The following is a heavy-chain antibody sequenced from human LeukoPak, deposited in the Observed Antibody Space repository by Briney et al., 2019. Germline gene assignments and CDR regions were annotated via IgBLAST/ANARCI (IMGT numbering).Heavy chain of an antibody. CDR2: INPDNGVT. D-gene: IGHD5/OR15-5a*01. CDR3: ARGGVYTDS. V-gene: IGHV1-2*02. Sequence: GASVKVSCKASGYTFTGYYMHWVRQAPGQGLEWMGWINPDNGVTNYAQKFQARVTMTRDTSISTLYMDLSRLRSDDTAVYFCARGGVYTDSWGQGTLVTVSS. J-gene: IGHJ4*02. CDR1: GYTFTGYY.